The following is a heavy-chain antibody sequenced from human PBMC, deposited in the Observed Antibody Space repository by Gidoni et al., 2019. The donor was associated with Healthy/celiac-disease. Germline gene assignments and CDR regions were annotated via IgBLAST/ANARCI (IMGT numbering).Heavy chain of an antibody. Sequence: GGSTYYADSVKGRFTISRDNSKNTLYLQMNSLRAEDTAVYYCAKDIGLGNLQGFDYWGQGTLVTVSS. CDR2: GGST. CDR3: AKDIGLGNLQGFDY. V-gene: IGHV3-23*01. J-gene: IGHJ4*02. D-gene: IGHD7-27*01.